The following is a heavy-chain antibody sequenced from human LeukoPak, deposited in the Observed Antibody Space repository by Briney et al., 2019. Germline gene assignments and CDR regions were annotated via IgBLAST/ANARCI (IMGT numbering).Heavy chain of an antibody. CDR3: ARSHGSGSYYNLNDY. CDR1: GGSISSDSYY. Sequence: SETLSLTCTVSGGSISSDSYYWSWIRQPAGRGLEWIGRIYTSGSTNYNPSLRSRVTISVDTSKNQFSLKLNSVTAADTAVYYCARSHGSGSYYNLNDYWGQGTLVTVSS. D-gene: IGHD3-10*01. J-gene: IGHJ4*02. V-gene: IGHV4-61*02. CDR2: IYTSGST.